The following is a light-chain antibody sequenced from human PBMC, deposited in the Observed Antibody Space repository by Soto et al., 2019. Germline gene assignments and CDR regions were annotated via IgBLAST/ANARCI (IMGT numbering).Light chain of an antibody. Sequence: SYELTQPLSVSVALGQTARITCGGNNSGSKNVHWYQQKPGQAPVLVIYRDTNRPSGIPERFSGSNSGNTATLTNSRAQAGDEADYSCQVWDSSTAPVFGGGTKLTVL. CDR2: RDT. CDR1: NSGSKN. CDR3: QVWDSSTAPV. J-gene: IGLJ2*01. V-gene: IGLV3-9*01.